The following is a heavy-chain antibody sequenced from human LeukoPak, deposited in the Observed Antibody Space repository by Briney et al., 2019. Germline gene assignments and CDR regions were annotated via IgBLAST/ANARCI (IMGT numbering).Heavy chain of an antibody. V-gene: IGHV3-66*01. J-gene: IGHJ4*02. CDR3: AREYCSGGSCDDY. Sequence: PGRSRRLSCAPSGFTVSSNYTSWVRHAPEGGLEWVLVIYSGGSTYYADSVRGRFTISRDNSNNTLYLQMNSLRAEDTAVYYCAREYCSGGSCDDYWGQGTLVTVSS. D-gene: IGHD2-15*01. CDR2: IYSGGST. CDR1: GFTVSSNY.